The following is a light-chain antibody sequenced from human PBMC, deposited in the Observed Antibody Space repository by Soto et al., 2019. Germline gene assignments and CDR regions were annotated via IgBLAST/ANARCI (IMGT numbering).Light chain of an antibody. V-gene: IGKV3-20*01. CDR1: QSVSSSY. Sequence: EIVLTQSPGTLSLSPGERATLSCRASQSVSSSYLAWYQQKPGQAPRLLIYGASSRATGIPDRFSGSGSGIDFTLTISRLEPEDFAVYYCQQYGSSPRSMYTFGQGTKLEIK. CDR3: QQYGSSPRSMYT. CDR2: GAS. J-gene: IGKJ2*01.